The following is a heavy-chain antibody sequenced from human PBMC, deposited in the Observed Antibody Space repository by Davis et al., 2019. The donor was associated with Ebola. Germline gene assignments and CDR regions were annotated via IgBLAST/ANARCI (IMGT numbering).Heavy chain of an antibody. Sequence: GESLKISCAASGFIFSSYAMSWVRQAPGKGPEWVSSISVRSITYHADSVKGRFTISRDSSKNTLYLQMNSLRAEDTAVYYCAKVHPPTTVTTGWFDPWGQGTLVTVSS. CDR2: ISVRSIT. V-gene: IGHV3-23*01. D-gene: IGHD4-17*01. CDR3: AKVHPPTTVTTGWFDP. J-gene: IGHJ5*02. CDR1: GFIFSSYA.